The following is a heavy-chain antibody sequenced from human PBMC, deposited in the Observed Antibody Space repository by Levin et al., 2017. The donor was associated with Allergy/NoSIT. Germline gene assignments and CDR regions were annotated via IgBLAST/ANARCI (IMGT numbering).Heavy chain of an antibody. V-gene: IGHV4-34*01. CDR2: INHSGST. Sequence: GSLRLSCAVYGGSFSGYYWSWIRQPPGKGLEWIGEINHSGSTNYNPSLKSRVTISVDTSKNQFSLKLSSVTAADTAVYYCARGGWITMVRGTYRDLDYWGQGTLVTVSS. CDR1: GGSFSGYY. CDR3: ARGGWITMVRGTYRDLDY. D-gene: IGHD3-10*01. J-gene: IGHJ4*02.